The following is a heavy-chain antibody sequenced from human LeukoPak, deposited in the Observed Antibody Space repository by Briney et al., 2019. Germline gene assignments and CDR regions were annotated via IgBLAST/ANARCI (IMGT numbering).Heavy chain of an antibody. CDR3: ARGSGWYPHFDY. CDR1: GFTFSSNY. J-gene: IGHJ4*02. D-gene: IGHD6-19*01. V-gene: IGHV3-53*01. CDR2: IYSGGST. Sequence: GGSLRLSCAASGFTFSSNYMSWVRQAPGKGLEWVSVIYSGGSTYYADSVKGRFTISRDNSKNTLYLQMNSLRAEDTAVYYCARGSGWYPHFDYWGQGTLVTVSS.